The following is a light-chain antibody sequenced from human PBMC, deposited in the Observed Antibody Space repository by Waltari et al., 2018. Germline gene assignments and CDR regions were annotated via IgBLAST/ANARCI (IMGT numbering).Light chain of an antibody. V-gene: IGLV2-23*01. Sequence: QSALTQPASVSGSPGQSVTISCTGTSSDVRLVSWYQPHPGKAPNLIIYEDNKRPSGVSDRFSGSKSGNTASLTISGLQAEDEADYHCCSYAGPWVFGGGTKLTVL. CDR3: CSYAGPWV. CDR2: EDN. CDR1: SSDVRL. J-gene: IGLJ3*02.